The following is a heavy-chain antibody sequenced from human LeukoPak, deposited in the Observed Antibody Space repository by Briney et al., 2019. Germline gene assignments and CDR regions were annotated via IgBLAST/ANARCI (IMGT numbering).Heavy chain of an antibody. CDR3: ARLYGSGHYFYYYMDV. CDR1: GFTFSSYE. J-gene: IGHJ6*03. V-gene: IGHV3-48*03. Sequence: GGSLRLSCAASGFTFSSYEMNWVRQAPGKGLEWVSYISSSGSTMYYADSVKGRFTVSRDNAKNSLYLQMDSLRAEDTAVYYCARLYGSGHYFYYYMDVWGKGTTVTVSS. D-gene: IGHD3-10*01. CDR2: ISSSGSTM.